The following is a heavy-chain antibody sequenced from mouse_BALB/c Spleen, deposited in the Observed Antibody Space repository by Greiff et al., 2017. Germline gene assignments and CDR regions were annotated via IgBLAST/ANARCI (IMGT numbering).Heavy chain of an antibody. V-gene: IGHV1S137*01. CDR1: GYTFTDYA. Sequence: VQRVESGAELVRPGVSVKISCKGSGYTFTDYAMHWVKQSHAKSLEWIGVISTYYGDASYNQKFKGKATMTVDKSSSTAYMELARLTSEDSAIYYCARWGTTVVGFDYWGQGTTLTVSS. CDR2: ISTYYGDA. D-gene: IGHD1-1*01. J-gene: IGHJ2*01. CDR3: ARWGTTVVGFDY.